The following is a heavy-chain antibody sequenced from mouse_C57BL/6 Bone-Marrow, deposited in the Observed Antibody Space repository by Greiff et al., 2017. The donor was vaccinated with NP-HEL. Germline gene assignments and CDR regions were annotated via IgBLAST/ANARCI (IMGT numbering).Heavy chain of an antibody. CDR1: GYTFTSYS. V-gene: IGHV1-4*01. Sequence: VKLQESGAELARPGASVKMSCKASGYTFTSYSMHWVKQRPGQGLEWIGYINPSSGYTNYNQKFKGKSTLTVDKSSSTAYMQLSSLTSEDSAVYYCARRLYDYSPWFAYWGQGTLVTVSA. D-gene: IGHD2-4*01. CDR3: ARRLYDYSPWFAY. J-gene: IGHJ3*01. CDR2: INPSSGYT.